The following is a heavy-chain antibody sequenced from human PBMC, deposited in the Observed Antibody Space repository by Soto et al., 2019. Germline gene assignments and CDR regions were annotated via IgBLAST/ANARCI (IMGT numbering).Heavy chain of an antibody. D-gene: IGHD5-18*01. CDR1: GYTFTSYD. V-gene: IGHV1-8*01. Sequence: ASVKVSCKASGYTFTSYDINWVRQATGQGLEWMGWMNPNSGNTGYAQKFQGRVTMTRNTSISTAYMELSSLRSEDTAVYYCARRSAGIQLWLKGYYYGMDVWGQGTTVTVSS. J-gene: IGHJ6*02. CDR2: MNPNSGNT. CDR3: ARRSAGIQLWLKGYYYGMDV.